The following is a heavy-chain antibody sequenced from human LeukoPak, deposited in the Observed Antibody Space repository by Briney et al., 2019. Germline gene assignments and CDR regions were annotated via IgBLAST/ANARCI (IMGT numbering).Heavy chain of an antibody. J-gene: IGHJ3*02. Sequence: PGGSLRLSCAASGFTVSSNYMSWVRQAPGKGLEWVSVIYSGGGTYYADSVKGRFTISRDNSKNTLYLQMNSLRAEDTAVYYCARDYPLRSKRVAFDIWGQGTMVTVSS. CDR2: IYSGGGT. CDR1: GFTVSSNY. CDR3: ARDYPLRSKRVAFDI. V-gene: IGHV3-66*02. D-gene: IGHD2/OR15-2a*01.